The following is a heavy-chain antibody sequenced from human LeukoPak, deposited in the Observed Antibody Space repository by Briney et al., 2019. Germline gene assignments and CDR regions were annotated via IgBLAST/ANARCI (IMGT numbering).Heavy chain of an antibody. CDR3: ARGYSGFVERDY. V-gene: IGHV1-2*02. CDR1: GYTFTGYY. Sequence: ASVKVPCKASGYTFTGYYMHWVRQAPGQGLEWMGRINPNSGGTNYAQKFQGRVTMTRDTSISTAYMELSRLRSDDTAVYYCARGYSGFVERDYWGQGTLVTVSS. CDR2: INPNSGGT. D-gene: IGHD6-19*01. J-gene: IGHJ4*02.